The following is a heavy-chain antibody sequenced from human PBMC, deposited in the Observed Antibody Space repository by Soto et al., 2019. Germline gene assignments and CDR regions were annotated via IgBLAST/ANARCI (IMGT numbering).Heavy chain of an antibody. D-gene: IGHD5-12*01. V-gene: IGHV1-69*12. CDR2: IIPIFGTV. J-gene: IGHJ2*01. CDR1: GGTFSNYP. CDR3: ARGNHRWLQLWYFEL. Sequence: QVQLVQSGAEVKKPGSSVKVSCKASGGTFSNYPISWVRQAPGQGLEWMGGIIPIFGTVNYAQKFQGRVTITADESTSTAYMELSSLRSEGTAVYYCARGNHRWLQLWYFELWGRGTLVTVSS.